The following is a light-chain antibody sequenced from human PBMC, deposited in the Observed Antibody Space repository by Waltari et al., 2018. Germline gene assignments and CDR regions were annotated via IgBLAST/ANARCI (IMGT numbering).Light chain of an antibody. CDR1: SGSVSSTSY. V-gene: IGLV8-61*01. J-gene: IGLJ3*02. CDR3: SMYMGSGVWV. CDR2: KGI. Sequence: QTVVTQEPSLSVSPGGTVPLTCALSSGSVSSTSYPTWYQQTPGQPPHTLVYKGISRSSGVPDRFSGSILGNTAALTITGAQADDESDYYCSMYMGSGVWVFGGGTKLTVL.